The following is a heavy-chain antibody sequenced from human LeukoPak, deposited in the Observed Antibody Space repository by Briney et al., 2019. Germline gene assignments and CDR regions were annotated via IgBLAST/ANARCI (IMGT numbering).Heavy chain of an antibody. V-gene: IGHV1-18*01. CDR1: GYTFTSYG. CDR2: ISAYNGNT. CDR3: ARASWIQLWFDY. Sequence: ASVKVSCKASGYTFTSYGVSWVRQAPGQGLEWMGWISAYNGNTNYAQKLQGRVTMTTDTSTSTAYMELRSLRSDDTAVYYCARASWIQLWFDYWGQGTLVTVSS. D-gene: IGHD5-18*01. J-gene: IGHJ4*02.